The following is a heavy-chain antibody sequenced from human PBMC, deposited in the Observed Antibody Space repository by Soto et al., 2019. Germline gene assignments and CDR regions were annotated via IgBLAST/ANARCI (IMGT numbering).Heavy chain of an antibody. J-gene: IGHJ4*02. CDR3: ARGLYSGDK. V-gene: IGHV1-46*01. D-gene: IGHD2-21*01. Sequence: QVRLVQSGAEVKKPGASVKVSCKASGYIFTNYYIHWVRQAPGQGLEWMAIINPNGGSTNCAQEFQGRITLTRVTSTSTVYMDLSSLTSEDTAVYYCARGLYSGDKWGQGTPVTVSS. CDR1: GYIFTNYY. CDR2: INPNGGST.